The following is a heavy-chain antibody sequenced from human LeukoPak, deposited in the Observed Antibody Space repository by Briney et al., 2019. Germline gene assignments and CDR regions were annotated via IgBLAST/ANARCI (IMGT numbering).Heavy chain of an antibody. CDR2: ITTSDGNT. Sequence: GGSLRVSCAASGFAFSSYNMNWVRQAPGKGLEWVSTITTSDGNTYYADSVKGRFTVSRDNSKNTLFLQMNSLRAEDTAVYYCAKDGGLWVSAHWGDSWGRGTLVTVSS. CDR1: GFAFSSYN. J-gene: IGHJ4*02. D-gene: IGHD7-27*01. V-gene: IGHV3-23*01. CDR3: AKDGGLWVSAHWGDS.